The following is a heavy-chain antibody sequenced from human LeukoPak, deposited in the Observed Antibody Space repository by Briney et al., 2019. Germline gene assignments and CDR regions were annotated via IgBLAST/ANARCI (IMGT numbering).Heavy chain of an antibody. CDR1: GYTFTSYG. CDR3: ARVLPTRGGIVGARGRFDY. CDR2: ISAYNGNT. Sequence: ASVKVSCKASGYTFTSYGISWVRQAPGQRLEWMGWISAYNGNTNYAQKLQGRVTMTTDTSTSTAYMELRSLRSDDTAVYYCARVLPTRGGIVGARGRFDYWGQGTLVTVSS. D-gene: IGHD1-26*01. V-gene: IGHV1-18*01. J-gene: IGHJ4*02.